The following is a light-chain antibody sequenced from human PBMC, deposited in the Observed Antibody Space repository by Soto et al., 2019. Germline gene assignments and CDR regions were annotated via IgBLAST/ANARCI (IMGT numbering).Light chain of an antibody. CDR2: DAS. CDR3: QQFNSYPT. J-gene: IGKJ5*01. V-gene: IGKV1-13*02. CDR1: QGISSA. Sequence: AIQFTQSPSSLSASVGDRVTITCRASQGISSALAWYQRKPGEAPKLLIYDASSLESGVPSRFSGSGSVTDFPLTISSLQPEDFATYYCQQFNSYPTFGQGTRLEI.